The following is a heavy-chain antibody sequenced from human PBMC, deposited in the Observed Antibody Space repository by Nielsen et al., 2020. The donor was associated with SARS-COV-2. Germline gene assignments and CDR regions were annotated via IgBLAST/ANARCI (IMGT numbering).Heavy chain of an antibody. CDR1: RYTFTSYD. CDR2: MNPNSRNT. D-gene: IGHD3-3*01. Sequence: ASVPVSCKSSRYTFTSYDINWLRQAPGQGLECMGWMNPNSRNTGYAQKFQGRVTMTRHTSISTAYMELSSLSSEDTAVYYCARGGGITICGVVIQGYYGMDVWGQGTTVTVSS. J-gene: IGHJ6*02. V-gene: IGHV1-8*01. CDR3: ARGGGITICGVVIQGYYGMDV.